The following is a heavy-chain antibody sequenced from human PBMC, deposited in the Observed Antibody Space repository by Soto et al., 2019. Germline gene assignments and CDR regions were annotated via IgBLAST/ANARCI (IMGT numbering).Heavy chain of an antibody. V-gene: IGHV1-2*04. CDR2: INPNSGGT. J-gene: IGHJ4*02. D-gene: IGHD3-22*01. CDR1: GYTFTGYY. CDR3: ARAMVGYYDSSGFDY. Sequence: GASVKVSCKASGYTFTGYYMHWVRQAPGQGLEWMGWINPNSGGTNYAQKFQGWVTMARDTSISTAYMELSRLRSDDTALFYCARAMVGYYDSSGFDYWGQGTLVTVSS.